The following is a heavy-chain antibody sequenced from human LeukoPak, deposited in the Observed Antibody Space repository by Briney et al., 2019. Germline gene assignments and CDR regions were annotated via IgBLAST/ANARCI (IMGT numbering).Heavy chain of an antibody. J-gene: IGHJ3*02. CDR1: GFTFNDYA. CDR3: AKDRRYSGYDQGAAFDI. D-gene: IGHD5-12*01. Sequence: SGGSLTLSCTASGFTFNDYAMHWVRQAPGKGLEWVSLICGGGGSTYYADSVKGRFTISRDNSKNSLYLQMNSLRAEDTDWYYCAKDRRYSGYDQGAAFDIWGQGTMVTVSS. V-gene: IGHV3-43*02. CDR2: ICGGGGST.